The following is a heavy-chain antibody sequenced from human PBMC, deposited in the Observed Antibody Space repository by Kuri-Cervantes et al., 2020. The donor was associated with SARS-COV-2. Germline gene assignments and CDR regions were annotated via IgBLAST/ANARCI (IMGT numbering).Heavy chain of an antibody. J-gene: IGHJ5*02. CDR3: AKDVSGGIVVVPAFLDP. V-gene: IGHV3-74*01. CDR1: GFTFSGHW. CDR2: ISHDGSYT. Sequence: GESLKISCAASGFTFSGHWIHWVRQAPGKGLVWVSRISHDGSYTNKADSVKGRFTISRDNSKNTLYLQMNSLRAEDTAVYYCAKDVSGGIVVVPAFLDPWGQGTLVTVSS. D-gene: IGHD2-2*01.